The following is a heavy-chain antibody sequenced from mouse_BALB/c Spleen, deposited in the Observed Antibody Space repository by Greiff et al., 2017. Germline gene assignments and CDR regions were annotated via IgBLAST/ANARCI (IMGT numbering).Heavy chain of an antibody. CDR1: GFSLTSYG. CDR3: ARKSRAGYYYAMDY. J-gene: IGHJ4*01. CDR2: IWSGGST. Sequence: VMLVESGPGLVQPSQSLSITCTVSGFSLTSYGVHWVRQSPGKGLEWLGVIWSGGSTDYNAAFISRLSISKDNSKSQVFFKMNSLQADDTAIYYCARKSRAGYYYAMDYWGQGTSVTVSS. V-gene: IGHV2-4-1*01.